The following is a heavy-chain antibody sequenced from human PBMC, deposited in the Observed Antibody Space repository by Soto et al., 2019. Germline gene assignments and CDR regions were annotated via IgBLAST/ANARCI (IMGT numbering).Heavy chain of an antibody. CDR2: ISSSSSTI. D-gene: IGHD6-13*01. CDR3: ARDLYSSSWYRNWFDH. V-gene: IGHV3-48*02. J-gene: IGHJ5*02. Sequence: XGSLILSCAASGFTFSSYSMNWVRQAPGKGLEWVSYISSSSSTIYYADSVKGRFTISRDNAKNSLYLQMNSLRDEDTAVYYCARDLYSSSWYRNWFDHWGQGTMVTVSS. CDR1: GFTFSSYS.